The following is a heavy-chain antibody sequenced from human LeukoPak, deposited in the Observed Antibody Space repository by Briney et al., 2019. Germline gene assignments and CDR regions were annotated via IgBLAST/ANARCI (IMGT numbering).Heavy chain of an antibody. D-gene: IGHD4-17*01. CDR2: ISSSNSYI. CDR1: GFTFSSYS. CDR3: ARDGGYGDYF. J-gene: IGHJ4*02. Sequence: GGSLRLSCAASGFTFSSYSMNWVRQAPRKGLELVSSISSSNSYINYADSVKGRFTISRDNAKNSLYLQMNSLRAEDTAVYYCARDGGYGDYFWGQGTLVTVSS. V-gene: IGHV3-21*01.